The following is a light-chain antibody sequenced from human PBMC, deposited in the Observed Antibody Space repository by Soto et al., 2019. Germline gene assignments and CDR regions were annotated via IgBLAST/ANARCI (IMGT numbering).Light chain of an antibody. Sequence: QSVLAQPASVSGSHGQSITISCTGTSSDVGSHKLVSWYQQYPGKAPKLIIFEASKRPSGVSNRFSGSKSGSTASLTISGLQAEDEADYYCCSNAGGSTYVFGNGTKVTVL. V-gene: IGLV2-23*01. J-gene: IGLJ1*01. CDR1: SSDVGSHKL. CDR2: EAS. CDR3: CSNAGGSTYV.